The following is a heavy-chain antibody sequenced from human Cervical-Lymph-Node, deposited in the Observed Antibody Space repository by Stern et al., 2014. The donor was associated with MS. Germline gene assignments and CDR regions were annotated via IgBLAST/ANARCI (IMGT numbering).Heavy chain of an antibody. CDR2: ISGSGGST. CDR3: AKPPVTSLSDY. D-gene: IGHD4-17*01. CDR1: GFTFSSYA. J-gene: IGHJ4*02. V-gene: IGHV3-23*04. Sequence: EVQLVDSGGGLVQPGGSLRLSCAASGFTFSSYAMSWVRQAPGKGLEWVSAISGSGGSTYYGDSVQGRFSLSRDHSQTPEDTETNSLRAEDTAVYYCAKPPVTSLSDYWGQGTLVPVSS.